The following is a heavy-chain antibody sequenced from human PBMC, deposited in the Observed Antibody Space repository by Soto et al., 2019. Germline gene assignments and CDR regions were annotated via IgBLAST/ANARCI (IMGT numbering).Heavy chain of an antibody. D-gene: IGHD3-3*01. CDR2: ISGNSGTT. V-gene: IGHV3-23*01. Sequence: EVQLLESGGDFKQPGGSLGLSCEGSGFNFSNYALNWVRQAPGKRLEWVSVISGNSGTTYYAASVKGRFTISRDNSKKTLYLQMNSLRADDTAVYYCAKGRAITVFGVITPFDSWGQGTLVTVSS. CDR1: GFNFSNYA. J-gene: IGHJ4*02. CDR3: AKGRAITVFGVITPFDS.